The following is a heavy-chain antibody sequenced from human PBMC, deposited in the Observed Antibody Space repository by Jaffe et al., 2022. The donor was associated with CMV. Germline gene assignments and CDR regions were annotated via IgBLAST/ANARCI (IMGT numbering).Heavy chain of an antibody. V-gene: IGHV1-46*01. Sequence: QVQLVQSGAEVKKPGASVKVSCKASGYTFTSYYMHWVRQAPGQGLEWMGIINSSGGSTTYAQRFQGRVTMTRDTSTSTVYMELSSLRSEDTAVYYCARGGLHFDTSGYPDYWGQGTLVTVSS. J-gene: IGHJ4*02. CDR1: GYTFTSYY. CDR2: INSSGGST. CDR3: ARGGLHFDTSGYPDY. D-gene: IGHD3-22*01.